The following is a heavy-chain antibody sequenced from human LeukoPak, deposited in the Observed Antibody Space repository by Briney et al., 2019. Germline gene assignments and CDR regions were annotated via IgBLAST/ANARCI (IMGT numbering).Heavy chain of an antibody. Sequence: PSQTLSLTCTVSGGSISSGGYYWSWIRQPPGKGLEWIGYIYHSGSTYYDPSLKSRVTISVDRTKNQFSLKLSSVTAADTAVYYCARAGVTPRNWYFDLWGRGTLVTVSS. D-gene: IGHD3-3*01. J-gene: IGHJ2*01. CDR3: ARAGVTPRNWYFDL. CDR1: GGSISSGGYY. CDR2: IYHSGST. V-gene: IGHV4-30-2*01.